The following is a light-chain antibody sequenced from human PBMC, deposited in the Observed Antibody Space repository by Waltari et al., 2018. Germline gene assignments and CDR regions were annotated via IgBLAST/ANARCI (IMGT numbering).Light chain of an antibody. CDR1: SSDVGSYNS. J-gene: IGLJ2*01. V-gene: IGLV2-14*03. CDR3: SSQSSNNVVL. Sequence: QSALTQPACVSGSPGQSITISCTGTSSDVGSYNSVSWYQDHPGQGPKVMIYDVSNRPSGVSARFSGSKSGNTASLTISGLQAEDEADYYCSSQSSNNVVLFGGGTKLTVL. CDR2: DVS.